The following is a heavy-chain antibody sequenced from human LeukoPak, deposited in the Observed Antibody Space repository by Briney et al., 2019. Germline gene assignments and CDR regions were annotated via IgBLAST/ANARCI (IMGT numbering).Heavy chain of an antibody. Sequence: ASVKVSFKASGYTFTGYYMHWVRQAPGQGLGGMGRINPNSGGTNYAQKFQGRVTMTRDTSISTAYMELSRLKSDDTDVYYCARDPSYNDYCGNNWFDPWGQGTLVTVSS. CDR3: ARDPSYNDYCGNNWFDP. D-gene: IGHD4-23*01. J-gene: IGHJ5*02. CDR2: INPNSGGT. V-gene: IGHV1-2*05. CDR1: GYTFTGYY.